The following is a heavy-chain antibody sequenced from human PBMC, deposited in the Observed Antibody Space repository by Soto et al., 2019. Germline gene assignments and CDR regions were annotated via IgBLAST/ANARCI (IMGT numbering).Heavy chain of an antibody. J-gene: IGHJ6*02. CDR2: INPSGGST. D-gene: IGHD4-17*01. Sequence: GASVKVSCKASGYTFTSYYMHWVRQAPGQGLEWMGIINPSGGSTSYAQKFQGRVTMTRDTSTSTVYMELSSLRSEDTAVYYCARDLDYGDYINYGMDVWGQGTTVTAP. CDR1: GYTFTSYY. CDR3: ARDLDYGDYINYGMDV. V-gene: IGHV1-46*01.